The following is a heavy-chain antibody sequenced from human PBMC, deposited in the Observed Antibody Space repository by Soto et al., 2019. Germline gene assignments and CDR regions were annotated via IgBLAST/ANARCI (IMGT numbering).Heavy chain of an antibody. CDR1: GYTFTTSG. Sequence: QVQLVQSGPEVKKPGASVKVSCEASGYTFTTSGISWVRQAPGQGLEWMGWISTYNGDTNSAQKFQGRVTMTADTSTGTAYIELMSLQSDDTAVYYCARQGSWPYYYYGLDVWGQGTTVTVSS. CDR3: ARQGSWPYYYYGLDV. CDR2: ISTYNGDT. V-gene: IGHV1-18*01. D-gene: IGHD1-26*01. J-gene: IGHJ6*02.